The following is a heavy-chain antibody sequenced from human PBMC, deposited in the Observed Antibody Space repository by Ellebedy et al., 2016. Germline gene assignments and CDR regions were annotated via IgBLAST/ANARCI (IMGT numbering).Heavy chain of an antibody. CDR1: GGSISSGGYS. V-gene: IGHV4-30-2*01. CDR3: ARGRGELRFDP. Sequence: SETLSLXXAVSGGSISSGGYSWSWIRQPPGKGLEWIGYIYHSGSTYYNPSLKSRVTISVDRSKNQFSLKLNSVTAADTAVYYCARGRGELRFDPWGQGTLVTVSS. D-gene: IGHD3-10*01. J-gene: IGHJ5*02. CDR2: IYHSGST.